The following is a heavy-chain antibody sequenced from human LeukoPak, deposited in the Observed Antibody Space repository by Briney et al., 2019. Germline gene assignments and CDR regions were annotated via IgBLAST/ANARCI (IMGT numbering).Heavy chain of an antibody. J-gene: IGHJ4*02. V-gene: IGHV1-2*02. CDR1: GYTFTGYY. CDR3: ARARHGAAMVPYYFDY. CDR2: INPNSGGT. D-gene: IGHD5-18*01. Sequence: ASVKVSCKASGYTFTGYYMHWVRHAPGQGLELMGWINPNSGGTNYAQKFQGRVTMTRDTSVSTAYMELSRLRSDDTAVYYCARARHGAAMVPYYFDYWGQGTLVTVSS.